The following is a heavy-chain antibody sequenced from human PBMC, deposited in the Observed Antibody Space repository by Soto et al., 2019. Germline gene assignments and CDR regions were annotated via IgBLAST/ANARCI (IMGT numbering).Heavy chain of an antibody. CDR1: GYTFTGYY. J-gene: IGHJ6*02. Sequence: ASVKVSCKASGYTFTGYYMHWVRQAPGQGLEWMGWINPNSGGTNYAQKFQGWVTMTRDTSISTAYMELSRLRSDDTAVYYCARDRAARPYYYYGMDVWVQGTTVTVSS. CDR3: ARDRAARPYYYYGMDV. V-gene: IGHV1-2*04. CDR2: INPNSGGT. D-gene: IGHD6-6*01.